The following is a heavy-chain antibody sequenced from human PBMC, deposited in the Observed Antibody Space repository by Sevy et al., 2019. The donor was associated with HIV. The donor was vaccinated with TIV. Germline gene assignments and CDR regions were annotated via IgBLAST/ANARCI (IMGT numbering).Heavy chain of an antibody. D-gene: IGHD3-3*01. J-gene: IGHJ3*02. Sequence: GGSLRLSCAASGFTFSSYAMHWVRQAPGKGLEWVAVISYDGSNKYYADSVKGRFTISRDNSKNTLYLQMNSLRAEDTAVYYGARNGRFWSGYYDDAFDIWGQGTMVTVSS. CDR3: ARNGRFWSGYYDDAFDI. CDR1: GFTFSSYA. V-gene: IGHV3-30-3*01. CDR2: ISYDGSNK.